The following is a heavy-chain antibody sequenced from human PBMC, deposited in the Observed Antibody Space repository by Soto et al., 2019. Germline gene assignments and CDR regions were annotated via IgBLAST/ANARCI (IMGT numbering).Heavy chain of an antibody. CDR2: IYHSGST. V-gene: IGHV4-38-2*01. CDR3: ARGAATVTPGWFDP. D-gene: IGHD4-17*01. J-gene: IGHJ5*02. CDR1: GYSISSGYH. Sequence: SETLSLTCAVSGYSISSGYHWGWIRQTPGKGLEWIASIYHSGSTYYNPSLKSRATISVDTSKNQFSLKLTSVTAADTAVYYCARGAATVTPGWFDPWGQGIMVTVSS.